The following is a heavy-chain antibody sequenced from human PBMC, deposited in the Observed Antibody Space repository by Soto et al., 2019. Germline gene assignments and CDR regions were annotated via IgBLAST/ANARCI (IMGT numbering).Heavy chain of an antibody. CDR1: GFTFSNAW. CDR2: IKSKTDGGTT. D-gene: IGHD3-3*01. CDR3: TTDRSITIFGVYYYYGMDV. J-gene: IGHJ6*02. Sequence: GGSLRLSCAASGFTFSNAWMSWVRQAPGKGLEWVGRIKSKTDGGTTDYAAPVKGRFTISRDDSKNTLHLQMNSLKTEDTAVYYCTTDRSITIFGVYYYYGMDVWGQGTTVTVSS. V-gene: IGHV3-15*01.